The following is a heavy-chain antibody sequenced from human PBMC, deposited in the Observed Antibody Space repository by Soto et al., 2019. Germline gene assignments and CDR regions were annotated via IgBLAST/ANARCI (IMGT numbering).Heavy chain of an antibody. CDR1: GGSISSGDYY. J-gene: IGHJ4*02. Sequence: SETQSHTCTVSGGSISSGDYYWSWISRPPGKGLEWIGSISYSGTTYCNPSLKGRAALSVDTSENHLSLTLNSVTSADTAVYYCASSCGDDEWCYFDYWGQGTQVTVSS. CDR2: ISYSGTT. D-gene: IGHD2-8*01. CDR3: ASSCGDDEWCYFDY. V-gene: IGHV4-61*03.